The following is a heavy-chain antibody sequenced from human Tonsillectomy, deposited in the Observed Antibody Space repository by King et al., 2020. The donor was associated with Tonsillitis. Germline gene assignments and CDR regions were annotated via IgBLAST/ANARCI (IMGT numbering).Heavy chain of an antibody. V-gene: IGHV3-53*01. J-gene: IGHJ4*02. CDR1: GFSVSSHY. Sequence: VQLVESGGGLMQPGGSLRLSCAASGFSVSSHYMSWVRQAPGKGLEWVSVIYGGGTTYYADFGKGRFPISRDNSENTLYLQMNSLRAEDTAMYYCARVNYYDSSGYWSPYYFDYWGQGTLVTVSS. CDR3: ARVNYYDSSGYWSPYYFDY. D-gene: IGHD3-22*01. CDR2: IYGGGTT.